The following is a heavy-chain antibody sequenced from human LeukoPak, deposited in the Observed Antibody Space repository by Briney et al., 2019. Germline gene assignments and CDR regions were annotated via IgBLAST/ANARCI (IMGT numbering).Heavy chain of an antibody. CDR1: GYTFTGYY. Sequence: AASVKVSCKASGYTFTGYYMHWVRQAPGQGLEWMGWINPNSGGTNYAQKFQGRVTMTRDTSISTAYMELSRLRSDDTAVYYCARGDLVVIEGPDNWFDPWGQGTLVTVSS. CDR2: INPNSGGT. J-gene: IGHJ5*02. CDR3: ARGDLVVIEGPDNWFDP. D-gene: IGHD3-22*01. V-gene: IGHV1-2*02.